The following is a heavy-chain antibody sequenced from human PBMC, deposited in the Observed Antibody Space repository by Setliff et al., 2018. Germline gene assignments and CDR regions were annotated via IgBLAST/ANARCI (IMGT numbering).Heavy chain of an antibody. V-gene: IGHV3-23*01. J-gene: IGHJ4*02. Sequence: GGSLRLSCEASGFTFSSYTMTWVRQAPGEGLEWVSGISARTGLTYYADSVKGSFTMSRDISKNTVYLHMTSLRAEDTAMYYCAKRGDTRTFDYWGQGTLVTVSS. CDR2: ISARTGLT. CDR1: GFTFSSYT. CDR3: AKRGDTRTFDY. D-gene: IGHD5-18*01.